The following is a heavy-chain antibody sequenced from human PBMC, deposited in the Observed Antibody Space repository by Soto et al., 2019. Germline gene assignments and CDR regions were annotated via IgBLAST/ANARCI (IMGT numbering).Heavy chain of an antibody. Sequence: SLRLSCAASGFTFSSYGMHWVRQAPGKGLEWVAVIWYDGSNKYYADSVKGRFTISRDNSKNTLYLQMNSLRAEDTAVYYCARDEGDYGGMGDYYYGMDVWGQGTTVTVSS. J-gene: IGHJ6*02. CDR1: GFTFSSYG. CDR2: IWYDGSNK. CDR3: ARDEGDYGGMGDYYYGMDV. V-gene: IGHV3-33*01. D-gene: IGHD4-17*01.